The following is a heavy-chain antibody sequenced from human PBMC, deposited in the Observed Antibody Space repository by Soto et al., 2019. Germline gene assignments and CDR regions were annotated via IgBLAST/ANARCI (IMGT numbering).Heavy chain of an antibody. CDR3: AKTSIPPNWATLDY. CDR2: ISGSGGST. CDR1: GFTFSSYA. Sequence: GGSLRLSCAASGFTFSSYAMSWVRQAPGKGLEWVSAISGSGGSTYYADSVKGRFTISRDNSKNTLYLQMNSLRAADTAVYYCAKTSIPPNWATLDYWGQGTLVTVSS. D-gene: IGHD7-27*01. V-gene: IGHV3-23*01. J-gene: IGHJ4*02.